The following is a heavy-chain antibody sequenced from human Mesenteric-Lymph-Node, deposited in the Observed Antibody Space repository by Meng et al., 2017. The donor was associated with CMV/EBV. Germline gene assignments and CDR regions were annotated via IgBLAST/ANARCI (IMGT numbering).Heavy chain of an antibody. J-gene: IGHJ4*02. CDR3: ARGTYTFYYFDH. Sequence: GESLKISCAASGFIGTTSYMSWVRQAPGKGLEWVSVISTGGATYYADSVKGRFTISSDNSENTLYLQMNSLRPEDTAVYFCARGTYTFYYFDHWGQGTLVTVSS. V-gene: IGHV3-66*02. CDR2: ISTGGAT. CDR1: GFIGTTSY. D-gene: IGHD3-10*01.